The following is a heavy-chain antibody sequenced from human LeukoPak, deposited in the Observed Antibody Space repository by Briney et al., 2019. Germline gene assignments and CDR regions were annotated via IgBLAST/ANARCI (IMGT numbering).Heavy chain of an antibody. CDR2: FLYSGTT. D-gene: IGHD1-1*01. J-gene: IGHJ4*02. Sequence: SETLSLTCSVSNGAVKNYYWTWIRQPPGQGLEWIGNFLYSGTTTYRASLDSRLIISVDNSKNTVSLRLFSVTAADTAVYYCATLVYSGTRYHFDTWGQGTLVTVSS. CDR3: ATLVYSGTRYHFDT. CDR1: NGAVKNYY. V-gene: IGHV4-59*02.